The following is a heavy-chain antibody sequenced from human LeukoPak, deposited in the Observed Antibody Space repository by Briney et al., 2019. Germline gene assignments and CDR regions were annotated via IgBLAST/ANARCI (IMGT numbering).Heavy chain of an antibody. Sequence: ASVKVSCKASGYTFTDYYMHWVRQAPGQGLEWMGTINPSGGSTTYAQKFQGRVAMTRDTSTSTAYMELSSLRSEDTAVFYCARVGYSGYDSRPVFNYWGQGTLVTVSS. J-gene: IGHJ4*02. D-gene: IGHD5-12*01. CDR3: ARVGYSGYDSRPVFNY. V-gene: IGHV1-46*01. CDR2: INPSGGST. CDR1: GYTFTDYY.